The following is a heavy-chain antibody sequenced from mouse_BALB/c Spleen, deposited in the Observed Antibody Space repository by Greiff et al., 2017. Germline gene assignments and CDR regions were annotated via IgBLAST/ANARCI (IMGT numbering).Heavy chain of an antibody. V-gene: IGHV3-2*02. Sequence: EVQGVESGPGLVKPSQSLSLTCTVTGYSITSDYAWNWIRQFPGNKLEWMGYISYSGSTSYNPSLKSRISITRDTSKNQFFLQLNSVTTEDTATYYCARSNWDVGFAYWGQGTLVTVSA. D-gene: IGHD4-1*01. J-gene: IGHJ3*01. CDR2: ISYSGST. CDR1: GYSITSDYA. CDR3: ARSNWDVGFAY.